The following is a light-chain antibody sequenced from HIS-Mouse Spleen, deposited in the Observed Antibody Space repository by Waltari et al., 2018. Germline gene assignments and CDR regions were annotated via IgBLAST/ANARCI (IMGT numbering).Light chain of an antibody. CDR3: SSYTSSSTQV. V-gene: IGLV2-14*03. J-gene: IGLJ1*01. CDR2: DVS. Sequence: QSALTQPASVSGSPGQSITISCPGPSSDVGGYNFVPCYQQHPGKAPKLMIYDVSNRPLGVSNRFSGSKSGNTASLTISGLQAEDEADYYCSSYTSSSTQVFGTGTKVTVL. CDR1: SSDVGGYNF.